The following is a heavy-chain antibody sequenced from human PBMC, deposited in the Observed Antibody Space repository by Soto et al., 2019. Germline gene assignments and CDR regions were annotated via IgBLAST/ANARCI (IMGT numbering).Heavy chain of an antibody. CDR2: INAGNGNT. Sequence: GASVKVSCKASGYTFTSYAMHWVRQAPGQRLEWMGWINAGNGNTKYSQKFQGRVTITRDTSASTAYMELSSLRSEDTAVYYCATYYDILTGYSSLYYYYGMDVWGQGTTVTV. CDR3: ATYYDILTGYSSLYYYYGMDV. V-gene: IGHV1-3*01. J-gene: IGHJ6*02. CDR1: GYTFTSYA. D-gene: IGHD3-9*01.